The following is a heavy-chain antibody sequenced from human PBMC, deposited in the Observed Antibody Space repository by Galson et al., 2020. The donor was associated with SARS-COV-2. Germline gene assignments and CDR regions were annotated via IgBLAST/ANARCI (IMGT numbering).Heavy chain of an antibody. CDR3: ARARGGSYRYGMDV. D-gene: IGHD1-26*01. Sequence: GESLKISCAASGFTFSSYAMHWVRQAPGKGLEWVAVISYDGSNKYYADSVKGRFTISRDNSKNTLYLQMNSLRAEDTAVYYCARARGGSYRYGMDVWGQGTTVTVSS. V-gene: IGHV3-30-3*01. J-gene: IGHJ6*02. CDR1: GFTFSSYA. CDR2: ISYDGSNK.